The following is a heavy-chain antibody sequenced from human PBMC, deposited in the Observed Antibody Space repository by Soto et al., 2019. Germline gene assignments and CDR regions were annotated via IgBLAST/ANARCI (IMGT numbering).Heavy chain of an antibody. CDR2: VNPSGGHT. J-gene: IGHJ4*02. Sequence: QVQLVQSGAEVKKPGASVKVSCKASGDTFTDYYIHWVRQAPGQGLEWMGTVNPSGGHTTYAQHCLGRMTXTXXXSXCTLYMALTSLTSEDTAVYYCARGGHVVVVTAALDYWGQGTLVTVSS. D-gene: IGHD2-21*02. V-gene: IGHV1-46*01. CDR3: ARGGHVVVVTAALDY. CDR1: GDTFTDYY.